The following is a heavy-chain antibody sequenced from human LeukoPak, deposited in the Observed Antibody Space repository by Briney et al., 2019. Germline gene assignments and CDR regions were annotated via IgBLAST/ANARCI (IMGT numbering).Heavy chain of an antibody. J-gene: IGHJ4*02. D-gene: IGHD6-19*01. V-gene: IGHV1-8*01. CDR3: TRGSSGRRDN. Sequence: ASVKVSCKASGYTFTSCDINWVPQATGQGLEWMGWMNPNSGNTGYGQSFQGRITMTRDISIGTAYMELSNLTSEDTAIYYCTRGSSGRRDNWGQGTLVTVSA. CDR1: GYTFTSCD. CDR2: MNPNSGNT.